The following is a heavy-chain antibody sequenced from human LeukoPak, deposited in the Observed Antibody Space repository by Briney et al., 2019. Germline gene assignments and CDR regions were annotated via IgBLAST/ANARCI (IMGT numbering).Heavy chain of an antibody. CDR2: ISSSSSYI. J-gene: IGHJ6*03. CDR3: ARDYYDSSGYYYESHYYYCMDV. Sequence: GGSLRLSCAASGFTFSSYSMNWVRQAPGKGLEWVSSISSSSSYIYYADSVKGRFTISRDNAKNSLYLQMNSLRAEDTAVYYCARDYYDSSGYYYESHYYYCMDVWGKGTTVTVSS. CDR1: GFTFSSYS. V-gene: IGHV3-21*01. D-gene: IGHD3-22*01.